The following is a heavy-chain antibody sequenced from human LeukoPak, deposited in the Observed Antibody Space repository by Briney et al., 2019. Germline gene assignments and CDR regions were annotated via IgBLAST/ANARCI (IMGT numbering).Heavy chain of an antibody. CDR2: FDPEDGDT. CDR3: ATDPWLRLGDQRGMDV. Sequence: ASVKVSCKVSGYTLTELSMHWVRQAPGKGLEWMGGFDPEDGDTIYAQKFQGRVTMTEDTSTDTAYMELSSLRYEDTAVYYCATDPWLRLGDQRGMDVWGQGTTVTVSS. J-gene: IGHJ6*02. CDR1: GYTLTELS. D-gene: IGHD3-16*01. V-gene: IGHV1-24*01.